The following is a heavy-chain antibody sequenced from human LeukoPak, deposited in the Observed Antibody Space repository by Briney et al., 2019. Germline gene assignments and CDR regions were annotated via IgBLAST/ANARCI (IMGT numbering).Heavy chain of an antibody. D-gene: IGHD5-18*01. J-gene: IGHJ1*01. CDR1: GFTFSSYW. V-gene: IGHV3-74*01. CDR2: INSDGSST. Sequence: GGSLRLSCAAPGFTFSSYWMHWVRQAPGKGLVWVSRINSDGSSTSYADSVKGRFTISRDNAKNTLYLQMNSLRAEDTAVYYCARVDTAMVGYFQHWGQGTLVTVSS. CDR3: ARVDTAMVGYFQH.